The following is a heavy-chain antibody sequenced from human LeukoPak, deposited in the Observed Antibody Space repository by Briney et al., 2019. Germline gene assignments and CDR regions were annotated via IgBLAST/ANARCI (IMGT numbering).Heavy chain of an antibody. J-gene: IGHJ4*02. V-gene: IGHV3-30*09. CDR1: GFTFSSYA. CDR2: ISYDGSNK. D-gene: IGHD3-10*01. CDR3: ARDYYGSGSYYNFDY. Sequence: GGSLRLSWAASGFTFSSYAMHWVRQAPGKGLGWVAVISYDGSNKYYADSVKGRFAISRDNSKNTLYLQMNSLRAEDTAVYYCARDYYGSGSYYNFDYWGRGTLVTVSS.